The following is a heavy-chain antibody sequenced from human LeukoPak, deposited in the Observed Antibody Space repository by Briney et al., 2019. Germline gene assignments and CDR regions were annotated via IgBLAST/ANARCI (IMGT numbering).Heavy chain of an antibody. J-gene: IGHJ3*02. CDR3: AHNYDSTPFDI. Sequence: ESGPTLVNPTQTLTLTCTFSGFSLSTSGVGVGCIRQPPGKALEWLALIYWDDDKRYSPSLKSRLTITKDTSKNQVVLTMTNVDPVDTTTYYCAHNYDSTPFDIWGQGTMVTVSS. CDR1: GFSLSTSGVG. D-gene: IGHD3-22*01. V-gene: IGHV2-5*02. CDR2: IYWDDDK.